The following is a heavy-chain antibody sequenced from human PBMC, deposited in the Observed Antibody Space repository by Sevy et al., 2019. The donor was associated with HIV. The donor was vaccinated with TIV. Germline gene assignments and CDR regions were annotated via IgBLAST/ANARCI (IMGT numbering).Heavy chain of an antibody. Sequence: SETLSLTCTVSGDSISGYYWSWIRQPPGKGLEWIGYFYYSRSTNYNPSLKSRVTISVDTSKNQVSLNVSSVTTADTAVYYCARAYSEYYYGMDVWGQGTTVTVSS. D-gene: IGHD4-4*01. CDR2: FYYSRST. V-gene: IGHV4-59*01. CDR3: ARAYSEYYYGMDV. CDR1: GDSISGYY. J-gene: IGHJ6*02.